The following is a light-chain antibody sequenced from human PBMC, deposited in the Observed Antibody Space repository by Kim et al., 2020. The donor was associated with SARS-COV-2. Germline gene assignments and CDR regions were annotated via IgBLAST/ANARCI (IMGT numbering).Light chain of an antibody. CDR3: QVWDSGSDQWV. J-gene: IGLJ3*02. Sequence: SYELTQPPSVSEAPGKTATITCGGDDIGTKSVHWYQQKPGQAPVLVIYYDTDRPSGIPERFSASNSGNTATLTVSRVEAGDEAGYYCQVWDSGSDQWVFGGGTQLTVL. CDR1: DIGTKS. CDR2: YDT. V-gene: IGLV3-21*04.